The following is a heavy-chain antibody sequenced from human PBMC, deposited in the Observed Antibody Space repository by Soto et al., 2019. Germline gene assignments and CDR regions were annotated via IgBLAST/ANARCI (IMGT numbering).Heavy chain of an antibody. CDR2: INAGIGNT. CDR3: ARAVAVPADFDY. CDR1: GYTFTGYA. J-gene: IGHJ4*02. V-gene: IGHV1-3*05. Sequence: QVQVVQSGAEEKKPGASVKVSCTASGYTFTGYAIHWVRQAPGQRLEWMGWINAGIGNTKYSQKFQGRVTITRDTSASTAYMELSSLRSEDTAVYYCARAVAVPADFDYWGQGTLVTVSS. D-gene: IGHD6-19*01.